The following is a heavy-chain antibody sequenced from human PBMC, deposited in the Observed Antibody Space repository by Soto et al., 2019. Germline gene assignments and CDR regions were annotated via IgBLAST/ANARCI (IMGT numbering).Heavy chain of an antibody. J-gene: IGHJ6*02. Sequence: GGSLRLSCAASGFTFSSYAMSWVRQAPGKGLEWVSAISGSGGSTYYADSVKGRFTISRDNSKNTLYLQMNSLRAEDTAVYYCAKDDYSYYYYYGMDVWGQGTTVTVSS. CDR1: GFTFSSYA. D-gene: IGHD4-4*01. CDR3: AKDDYSYYYYYGMDV. V-gene: IGHV3-23*01. CDR2: ISGSGGST.